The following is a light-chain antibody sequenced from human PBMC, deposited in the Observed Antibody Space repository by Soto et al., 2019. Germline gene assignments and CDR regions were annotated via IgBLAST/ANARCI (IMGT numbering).Light chain of an antibody. V-gene: IGKV3-15*01. J-gene: IGKJ5*01. CDR2: DAS. Sequence: MTQSPSTLSLSPGERATLSCRASQSVSSYLAWYQQKPGQAPRLLIYDASNRATGVPARFSGSWSGTEFTLTISSLQSEDFAVYYCQQYNQGITFGQGTRLEIK. CDR3: QQYNQGIT. CDR1: QSVSSY.